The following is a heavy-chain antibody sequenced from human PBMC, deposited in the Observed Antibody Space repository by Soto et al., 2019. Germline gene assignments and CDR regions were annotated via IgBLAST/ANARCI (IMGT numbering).Heavy chain of an antibody. CDR3: ARFREWLSGVEDY. Sequence: GGSLRLSCAASGFTFSSYGMHWVRQAPGKGLEWVAVISYDGSNKYYADSVKGRFTISRDNSKNTLYLQMNSLRSEDTAVYYCARFREWLSGVEDYWGQGTLVTVSS. V-gene: IGHV3-30*03. CDR1: GFTFSSYG. J-gene: IGHJ4*02. CDR2: ISYDGSNK. D-gene: IGHD6-19*01.